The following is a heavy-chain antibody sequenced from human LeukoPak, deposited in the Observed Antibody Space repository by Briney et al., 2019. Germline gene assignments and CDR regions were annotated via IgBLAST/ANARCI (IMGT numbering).Heavy chain of an antibody. CDR2: ISYDGSNK. Sequence: GGSLRLSCAASGFTFSSYGMHWVRQAPGKGLEWVAVISYDGSNKYYADSVKGRFTISRDNSKNTLYLQMNSLRAEDTAVYYCAKDVSYSSSPYYFDYWGQGTLVTVSS. J-gene: IGHJ4*02. CDR3: AKDVSYSSSPYYFDY. D-gene: IGHD6-13*01. V-gene: IGHV3-30*18. CDR1: GFTFSSYG.